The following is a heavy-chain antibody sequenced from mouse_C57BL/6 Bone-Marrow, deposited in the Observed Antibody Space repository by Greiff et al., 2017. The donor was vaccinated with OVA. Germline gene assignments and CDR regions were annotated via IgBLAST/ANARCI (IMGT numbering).Heavy chain of an antibody. V-gene: IGHV5-9-1*02. D-gene: IGHD1-1*01. J-gene: IGHJ4*01. CDR3: TREKSCYYGIGYAMDY. CDR2: ISSGGDYI. CDR1: GFTFSSYA. Sequence: EVNVVESGEGLVKPGGSLKLSCAASGFTFSSYAMSWVRQTPEKRLEWVAYISSGGDYIYYADTVKGRFTISRDNARNTLYLQMSSLKSEDTAMYYCTREKSCYYGIGYAMDYWGQGTSVTVSS.